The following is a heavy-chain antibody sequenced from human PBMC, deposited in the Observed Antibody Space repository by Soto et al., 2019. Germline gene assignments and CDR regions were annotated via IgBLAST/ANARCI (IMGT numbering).Heavy chain of an antibody. CDR1: GFTFRNAW. D-gene: IGHD4-17*01. Sequence: EVQMVESGGGWVKPGGSLRLSCAASGFTFRNAWMNWVRQAPGKGLEWVGRIKSKTDGGTTDYAAPGKGRFTISRDDSKNTLYLQMNSLKTEDTAVYSCTVAYGDSEVDYWGQGTLVTVSS. J-gene: IGHJ4*02. CDR3: TVAYGDSEVDY. V-gene: IGHV3-15*07. CDR2: IKSKTDGGTT.